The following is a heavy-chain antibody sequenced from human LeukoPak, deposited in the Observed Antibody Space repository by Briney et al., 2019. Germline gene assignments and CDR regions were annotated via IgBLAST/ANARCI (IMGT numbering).Heavy chain of an antibody. Sequence: PGESLRLSCAASGFTLSSYWMSWVRQAPGKGLEWVANIKQDGSEKYYVDSVKGRFTISRDNAKNSLYLQMNSLRAEDTAVYYCARDYKYSSRPHYYYYYYMDVWGKGTTVTISS. CDR2: IKQDGSEK. CDR1: GFTLSSYW. D-gene: IGHD6-6*01. V-gene: IGHV3-7*01. CDR3: ARDYKYSSRPHYYYYYYMDV. J-gene: IGHJ6*03.